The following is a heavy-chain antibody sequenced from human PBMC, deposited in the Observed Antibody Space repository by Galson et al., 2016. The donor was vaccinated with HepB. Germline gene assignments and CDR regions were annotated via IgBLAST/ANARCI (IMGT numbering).Heavy chain of an antibody. V-gene: IGHV2-26*01. Sequence: PALVKPPQTLTLTCTVSGFSLNNDRMGVSWIRQPPGKALEWLAHIFSSDDKSHNTSLKSRLTISKDTSKSQVALSMTNMDPVDTATYYCARINTFYGSSGYYYAYKVMDVWGQGTTVAVSS. J-gene: IGHJ6*02. CDR3: ARINTFYGSSGYYYAYKVMDV. D-gene: IGHD3-22*01. CDR2: IFSSDDK. CDR1: GFSLNNDRMG.